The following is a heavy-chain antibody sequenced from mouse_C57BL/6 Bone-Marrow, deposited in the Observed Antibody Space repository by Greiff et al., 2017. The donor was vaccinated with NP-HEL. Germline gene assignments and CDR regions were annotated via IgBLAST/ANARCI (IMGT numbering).Heavy chain of an antibody. CDR1: GYTFTSYW. CDR3: ARPYYDYDVRAMDY. CDR2: IHPNSGST. V-gene: IGHV1-64*01. J-gene: IGHJ4*01. D-gene: IGHD2-4*01. Sequence: VQLQQPGAELVKPGASVKLSCKASGYTFTSYWMHWVKQRPGQGLEWIGMIHPNSGSTNYNEKFKSKATLTVDKSSSTAYMQLSSLTSEDSAVYYCARPYYDYDVRAMDYWGQGTSVTVSS.